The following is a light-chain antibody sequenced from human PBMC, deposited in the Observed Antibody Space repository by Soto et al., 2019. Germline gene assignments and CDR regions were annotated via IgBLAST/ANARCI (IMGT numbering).Light chain of an antibody. V-gene: IGKV1-33*01. CDR2: DAS. CDR3: QQYDTLPPYT. CDR1: QDIGNY. Sequence: DIQMTQSPSSLSASVGDRVTIACLANQDIGNYLNWYQQKPGKAPRLLIYDASNLEIGVPSRFSGSGSGTDFTFTISNLQPEDIATYYCQQYDTLPPYTFGQGTKVELK. J-gene: IGKJ2*01.